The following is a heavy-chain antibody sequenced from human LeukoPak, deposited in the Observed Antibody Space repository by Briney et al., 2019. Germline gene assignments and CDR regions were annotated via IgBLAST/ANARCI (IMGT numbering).Heavy chain of an antibody. J-gene: IGHJ4*02. CDR2: IDSSGRTT. V-gene: IGHV3-48*01. CDR3: ARDRTDTNYFDY. Sequence: GGSLRLSCAASGFTFSNYNIQWVRHAPGKGLEWLSYIDSSGRTTYYADSVRGRFTVSRDSAKNSLYLQMNSLRAEDTAVYYCARDRTDTNYFDYWGQGTLVTVSS. D-gene: IGHD1-14*01. CDR1: GFTFSNYN.